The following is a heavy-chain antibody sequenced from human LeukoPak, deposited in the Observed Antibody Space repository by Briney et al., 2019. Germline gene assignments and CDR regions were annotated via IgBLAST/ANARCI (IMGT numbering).Heavy chain of an antibody. D-gene: IGHD6-13*01. J-gene: IGHJ3*02. CDR2: ISSSSSYT. CDR1: GSTFSSYS. V-gene: IGHV3-21*01. CDR3: ARGGAAAGIDAFDI. Sequence: GGSLRLSCAAAGSTFSSYSMNWVRQAPGKGLEWVSSISSSSSYTYYADSVKGRFTISRDNAKNSLYLQMNSLRAEDTAVYYCARGGAAAGIDAFDIWGQGTMVTVSS.